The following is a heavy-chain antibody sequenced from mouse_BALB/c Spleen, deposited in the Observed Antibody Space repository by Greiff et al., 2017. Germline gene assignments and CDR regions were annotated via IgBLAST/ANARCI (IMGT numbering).Heavy chain of an antibody. D-gene: IGHD2-1*01. CDR2: INPSNGRT. CDR3: ARRDYGNYEDLYFDY. V-gene: IGHV1S81*02. Sequence: QVQLQQPGAELVKPGASVKLSCKASGYTFTSYWMHWVKQRPGQGLEWIGEINPSNGRTNYNEKFKSKATLTVDKSSSTAYMQLSSLTSEDSAVYYCARRDYGNYEDLYFDYWGQGTTLTVSS. CDR1: GYTFTSYW. J-gene: IGHJ2*01.